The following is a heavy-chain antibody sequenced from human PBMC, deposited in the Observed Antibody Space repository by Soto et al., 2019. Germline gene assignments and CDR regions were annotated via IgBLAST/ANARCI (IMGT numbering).Heavy chain of an antibody. CDR3: ARVRGGQMATLYYFDY. V-gene: IGHV4-59*01. J-gene: IGHJ4*02. D-gene: IGHD5-12*01. CDR1: GGSISSYY. Sequence: PSETLSLTCTVSGGSISSYYWSWIRQPPGKGLEWIGYIYYSGSTNYNPSLKSRVTISVDTSKNQFSLKLSSVTAADTAVYYCARVRGGQMATLYYFDYWGQGTLVTVSS. CDR2: IYYSGST.